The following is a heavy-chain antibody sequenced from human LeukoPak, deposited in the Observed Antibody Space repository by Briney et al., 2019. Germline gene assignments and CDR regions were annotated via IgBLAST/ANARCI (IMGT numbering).Heavy chain of an antibody. Sequence: SETLSLTCTVSGGSISSYYWSWIRQPAGKGLEWIGRIYTSGSTNYNPSLKSRVTMSVDTSKNQFSLKLSSVTAADTAVYYCARDNYGSGSGGEDVGFNYYYYYMDVWGKGTTVTVSS. CDR3: ARDNYGSGSGGEDVGFNYYYYYMDV. D-gene: IGHD3-10*01. V-gene: IGHV4-4*07. CDR1: GGSISSYY. J-gene: IGHJ6*03. CDR2: IYTSGST.